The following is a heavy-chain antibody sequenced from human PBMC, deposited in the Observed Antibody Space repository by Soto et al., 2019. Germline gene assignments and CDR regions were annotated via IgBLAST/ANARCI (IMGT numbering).Heavy chain of an antibody. CDR1: GFTFSSYG. CDR2: ISYDGSNK. CDR3: AKVPLRIAVAGPFDY. V-gene: IGHV3-30*18. D-gene: IGHD6-19*01. J-gene: IGHJ4*02. Sequence: GGSLRLSCAASGFTFSSYGRHWVRQAPGKGLEWVAVISYDGSNKYYADSVKGRFTISRDNSKNTLYLQMNSLRAEDTAVYYCAKVPLRIAVAGPFDYWGQGTLVTVSS.